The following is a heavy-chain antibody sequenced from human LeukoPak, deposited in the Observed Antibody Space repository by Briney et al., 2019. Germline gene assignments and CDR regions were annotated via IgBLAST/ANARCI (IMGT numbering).Heavy chain of an antibody. Sequence: SETLSLTCTVSGGSISSYYWSWIRQPAGKGLEWIGRIYTSGSTNYNPSLNSRVTISVDTSKNQFSLKLSSVTAADTAVYYCARTARIYCSSTSCYANDYWGQGTLVTVSS. CDR3: ARTARIYCSSTSCYANDY. D-gene: IGHD2-2*01. CDR1: GGSISSYY. CDR2: IYTSGST. J-gene: IGHJ4*02. V-gene: IGHV4-4*07.